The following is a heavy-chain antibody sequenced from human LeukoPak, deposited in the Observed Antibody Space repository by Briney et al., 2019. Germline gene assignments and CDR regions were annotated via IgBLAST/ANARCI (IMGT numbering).Heavy chain of an antibody. J-gene: IGHJ4*02. CDR3: VRAAVVVLATMLDY. CDR1: GDSVSSNSVA. Sequence: SQTLSLTCAISGDSVSSNSVAWNWFRQSPSRGLEWLGRTYHRSKWFSEYAFSVKSRLTIYADTSNNQFSLVLNSVTPEDTAVYYCVRAAVVVLATMLDYWGQGTLVTVSS. CDR2: TYHRSKWFS. V-gene: IGHV6-1*01. D-gene: IGHD2-15*01.